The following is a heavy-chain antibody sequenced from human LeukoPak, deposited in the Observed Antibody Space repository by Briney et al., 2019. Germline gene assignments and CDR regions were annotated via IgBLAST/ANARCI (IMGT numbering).Heavy chain of an antibody. V-gene: IGHV3-74*01. Sequence: GGSLRLSCAASGFTFSNYWMHWVRQAPGKGLVWVSRINSDGSSTNYADSMKGRFTIFRDNAKNSLYLQMNSLRAEDTAVYYCAREVGAHDYWGQGTLVTVSS. CDR1: GFTFSNYW. J-gene: IGHJ4*02. CDR2: INSDGSST. CDR3: AREVGAHDY. D-gene: IGHD1-26*01.